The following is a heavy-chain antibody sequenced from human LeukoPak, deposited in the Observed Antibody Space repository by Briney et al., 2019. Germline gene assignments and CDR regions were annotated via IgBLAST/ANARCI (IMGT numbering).Heavy chain of an antibody. CDR1: GGSISSGDYY. D-gene: IGHD2-15*01. CDR2: IYYSGST. CDR3: ARVATDQWFDP. J-gene: IGHJ5*02. Sequence: SQTLSLTCTVSGGSISSGDYYWSWIRQPPGTGLEWIGYIYYSGSTYYNPSLKSRVTISVDTSKNQFSLKLSSVTAADTAVYYCARVATDQWFDPWGQGTLVTVSS. V-gene: IGHV4-30-4*08.